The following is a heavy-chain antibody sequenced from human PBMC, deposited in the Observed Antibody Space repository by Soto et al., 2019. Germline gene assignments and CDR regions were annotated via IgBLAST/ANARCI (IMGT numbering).Heavy chain of an antibody. Sequence: ASVQPSCKASGYTFTSYAMHWVRQAPGQRLEWMGWINTGNGDTKYSQKFQGRVTITRDTSASTAYMDLSSLRSEDTAVYYCARARGYHYDQVDAWGQGTLVSVYS. CDR3: ARARGYHYDQVDA. CDR2: INTGNGDT. D-gene: IGHD3-22*01. CDR1: GYTFTSYA. J-gene: IGHJ5*02. V-gene: IGHV1-3*04.